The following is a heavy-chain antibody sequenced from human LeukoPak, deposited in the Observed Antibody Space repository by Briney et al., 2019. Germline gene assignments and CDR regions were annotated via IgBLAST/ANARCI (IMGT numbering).Heavy chain of an antibody. J-gene: IGHJ4*02. V-gene: IGHV3-49*04. CDR2: IRRKAHGGTT. Sequence: PGGSLRLSCTTSGFTFGAYAMSSVRQAPGKGLEWVSFIRRKAHGGTTEYAASVKGRFSSSRDDSKSIAYLQMNSLKTEDTAVYFCTRVTYYYDNSGYFHFDSWGQGSLVTVSS. CDR1: GFTFGAYA. CDR3: TRVTYYYDNSGYFHFDS. D-gene: IGHD3-22*01.